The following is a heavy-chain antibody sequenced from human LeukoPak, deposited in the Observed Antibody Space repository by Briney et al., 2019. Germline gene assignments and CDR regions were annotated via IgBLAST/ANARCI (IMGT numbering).Heavy chain of an antibody. J-gene: IGHJ3*02. V-gene: IGHV1-2*06. Sequence: GASVKGSCKASGYTFTGYYMHWVRQAPGQGLEWMGRINPNSGGTNYAQKFQGRVTMTRDTSISTAYMELSRLRSDDTAVYYCARDIAADAFDIWGQGTMVTVSS. CDR1: GYTFTGYY. CDR3: ARDIAADAFDI. D-gene: IGHD6-13*01. CDR2: INPNSGGT.